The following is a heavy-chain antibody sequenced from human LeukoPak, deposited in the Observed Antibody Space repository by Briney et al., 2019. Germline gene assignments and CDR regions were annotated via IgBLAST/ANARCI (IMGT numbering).Heavy chain of an antibody. CDR3: ARRTGNSIGVRAAKFDP. J-gene: IGHJ5*02. CDR1: GGSISSSSYY. D-gene: IGHD6-25*01. V-gene: IGHV4-39*01. CDR2: IYYSGST. Sequence: PSETLSLTCTVSGGSISSSSYYWGWIRQPPGKGLEWIGSIYYSGSTYYNPSLKSRVTISVDTSKNQFSLKLSSVTAADTAVYYCARRTGNSIGVRAAKFDPWGQGTLVTVSS.